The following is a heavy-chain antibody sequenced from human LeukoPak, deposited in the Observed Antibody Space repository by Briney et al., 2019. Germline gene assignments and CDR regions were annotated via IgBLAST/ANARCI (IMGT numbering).Heavy chain of an antibody. CDR1: GFTFDNYA. D-gene: IGHD3-22*01. V-gene: IGHV3-23*03. Sequence: GGSLRLSCAASGFTFDNYAMDWVRQAPGKGLEWVSVIYTGGSTYYADSVKGRFTISRDNSKNTLYLQMNSLRAEDTAVYYCAKEMRYYDSSGYPPDAFDIWGQGTMVTVSS. CDR3: AKEMRYYDSSGYPPDAFDI. J-gene: IGHJ3*02. CDR2: IYTGGST.